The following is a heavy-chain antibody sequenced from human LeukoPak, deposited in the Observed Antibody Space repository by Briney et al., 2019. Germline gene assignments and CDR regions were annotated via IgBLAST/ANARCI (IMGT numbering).Heavy chain of an antibody. J-gene: IGHJ4*02. CDR2: IIPIFGTA. Sequence: SVKFSCKASGGTFTSYLISWVGQAPGQGLKWMGGIIPIFGTANYAQKFQGRVTITADKSTSTAYMELSSLRSEDTAVYYCARARSIAARLFDYWGQGTLVTVSS. V-gene: IGHV1-69*06. D-gene: IGHD6-6*01. CDR3: ARARSIAARLFDY. CDR1: GGTFTSYL.